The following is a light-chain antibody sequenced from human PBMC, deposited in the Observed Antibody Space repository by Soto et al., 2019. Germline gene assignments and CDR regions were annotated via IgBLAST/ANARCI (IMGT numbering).Light chain of an antibody. V-gene: IGKV4-1*01. J-gene: IGKJ2*01. CDR1: QSVLYISNHKNY. CDR2: WPS. CDR3: LQYHNTPFT. Sequence: VVMNQSPDSLAVSLGDRATMRCKSSQSVLYISNHKNYLAWYKQKPGQPPRLLFYWPSTRGSGVSDRFSASGSGTVFTLTISSLRPVDVAFYYCLQYHNTPFTFGQGTKLEI.